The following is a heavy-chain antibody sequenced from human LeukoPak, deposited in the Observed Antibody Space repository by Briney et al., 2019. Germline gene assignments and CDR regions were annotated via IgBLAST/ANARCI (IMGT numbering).Heavy chain of an antibody. D-gene: IGHD6-19*01. V-gene: IGHV7-4-1*02. Sequence: GASVKVSCKASGYTFTSYAMNWVRQAPGQGLEWMGWINTNTGNPTYAQGFTGRFVFSLDTSVSTAYLQISSLKAEDTAVYYCAREGIAVAGGNWFDPGAREPWSPSPQ. CDR2: INTNTGNP. J-gene: IGHJ5*02. CDR3: AREGIAVAGGNWFDP. CDR1: GYTFTSYA.